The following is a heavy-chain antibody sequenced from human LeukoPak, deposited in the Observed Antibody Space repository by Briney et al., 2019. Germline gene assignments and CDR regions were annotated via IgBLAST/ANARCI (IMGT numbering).Heavy chain of an antibody. V-gene: IGHV5-51*01. CDR2: IYPGDSDT. J-gene: IGHJ4*02. Sequence: GESLKISCKGSGYSFISHWIGWVRQMPGKGLEWMGIIYPGDSDTRYSPSFQGQVTISADKSISTAYLQWSSLKASDTAMYYCARLPQPPYGAFDYWGQGTLVTVSS. D-gene: IGHD4/OR15-4a*01. CDR3: ARLPQPPYGAFDY. CDR1: GYSFISHW.